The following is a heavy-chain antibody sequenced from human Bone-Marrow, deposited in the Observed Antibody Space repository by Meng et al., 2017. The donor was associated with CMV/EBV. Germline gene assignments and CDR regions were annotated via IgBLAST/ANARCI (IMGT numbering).Heavy chain of an antibody. CDR3: ARAYGSGSYFVNYYYGMDV. CDR2: IIPILGIA. V-gene: IGHV1-69*10. J-gene: IGHJ6*02. D-gene: IGHD3-10*01. Sequence: SVKVSCKASGGTFSSYAISWVRQAPGQGLEWMGGIIPILGIANYAQKFQGRVTITADKSTSTAYMELSSLRSEDTAVYYCARAYGSGSYFVNYYYGMDVWGQGTTVTVSS. CDR1: GGTFSSYA.